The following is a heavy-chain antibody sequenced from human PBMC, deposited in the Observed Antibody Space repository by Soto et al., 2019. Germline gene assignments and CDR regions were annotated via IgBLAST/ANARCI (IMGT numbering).Heavy chain of an antibody. J-gene: IGHJ4*02. CDR3: PTLGGHDSAGYYYLDH. CDR2: INPKSGGT. CDR1: GYTFSGYY. Sequence: ASVKVSCKASGYTFSGYYMHWVRQAPGQGLEWMGWINPKSGGTNYGKKFQGRVTMTRDTSISTAYMDLTGLTSDDTAVYYCPTLGGHDSAGYYYLDHWGQGGLVTVSS. V-gene: IGHV1-2*02. D-gene: IGHD3-22*01.